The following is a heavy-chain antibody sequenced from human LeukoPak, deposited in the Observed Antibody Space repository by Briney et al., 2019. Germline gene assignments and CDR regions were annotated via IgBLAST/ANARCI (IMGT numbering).Heavy chain of an antibody. Sequence: GRSLRLSCAASGFTFSSYAIHWVRQAPGKGLEWVTFISHDGSNKYYADSVKGRFTISRDNSKKTLYLQVNSLRVEDTAVYYCARGSHQDYFGSMTYLFDYWGQGTQVTVSS. CDR3: ARGSHQDYFGSMTYLFDY. D-gene: IGHD3-10*01. J-gene: IGHJ4*02. V-gene: IGHV3-30*04. CDR1: GFTFSSYA. CDR2: ISHDGSNK.